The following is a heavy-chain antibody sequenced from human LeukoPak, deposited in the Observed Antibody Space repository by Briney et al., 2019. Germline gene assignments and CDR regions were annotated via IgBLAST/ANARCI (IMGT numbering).Heavy chain of an antibody. D-gene: IGHD6-6*01. CDR2: INHSGST. CDR3: ARDFSSSSTVYYYYYMGV. Sequence: PSETLSLTCAVYGGSFSGYYWSWIRQPPGKGLEWIGEINHSGSTNYNPSLKSRVTMSVDTSKNQSSLKLSSVTAADTAIYYCARDFSSSSTVYYYYYMGVWGKGTTVTVSS. CDR1: GGSFSGYY. J-gene: IGHJ6*03. V-gene: IGHV4-34*01.